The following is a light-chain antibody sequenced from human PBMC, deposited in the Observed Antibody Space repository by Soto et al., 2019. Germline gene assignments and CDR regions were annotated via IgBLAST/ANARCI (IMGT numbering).Light chain of an antibody. CDR3: QHTTDFT. V-gene: IGKV1-33*01. J-gene: IGKJ2*01. CDR2: DAS. Sequence: DIQMAQSPSSLSASVGDRVTITCQASQNINNYLNWYQQKPGRAPKLLIYDASNLEAGVPPRFSGSTSGAESTLTITGLQPDDLGTYYCQHTTDFTFGQGTKVDIK. CDR1: QNINNY.